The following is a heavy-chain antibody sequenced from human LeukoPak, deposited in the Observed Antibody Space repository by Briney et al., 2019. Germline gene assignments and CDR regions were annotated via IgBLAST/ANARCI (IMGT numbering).Heavy chain of an antibody. D-gene: IGHD3-10*01. Sequence: ASVTVSCRASGYTFTSYGISWVRQAPGQGLEWMGRISAYNGNTNYAQKLQGRVTMTTDTSTSTAYMELRSLRSDDTAVYYCAVGDLYGWDYFDYWGQGTLVTVSS. V-gene: IGHV1-18*01. J-gene: IGHJ4*02. CDR2: ISAYNGNT. CDR1: GYTFTSYG. CDR3: AVGDLYGWDYFDY.